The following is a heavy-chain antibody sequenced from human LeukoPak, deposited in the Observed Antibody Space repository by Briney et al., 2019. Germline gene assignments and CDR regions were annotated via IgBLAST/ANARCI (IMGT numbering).Heavy chain of an antibody. CDR1: GYTFTGYY. D-gene: IGHD2-8*01. CDR3: ARDGGTGYCTNGVCPDFDY. CDR2: INPNSGGT. J-gene: IGHJ4*02. Sequence: ASVKVSCKASGYTFTGYYMHWVRQAPGQGLEWMGWINPNSGGTNYAQKFQGRVTMTRDTSISTAYMELRSLRSDDTAVYYCARDGGTGYCTNGVCPDFDYWGQGTLVTVSS. V-gene: IGHV1-2*02.